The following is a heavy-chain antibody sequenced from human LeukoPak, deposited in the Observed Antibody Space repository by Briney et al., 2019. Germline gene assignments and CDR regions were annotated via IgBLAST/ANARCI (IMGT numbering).Heavy chain of an antibody. CDR1: GFTFSSYG. J-gene: IGHJ4*02. CDR3: ARAAAGAWSIDY. D-gene: IGHD6-13*01. V-gene: IGHV3-74*01. CDR2: INSDGSNT. Sequence: PGRSLRLSCAASGFTFSSYGMHWVRQAPGKGLVWVSRINSDGSNTNYADSVKGRFTISRDNAKNTLYLQLNSLRAEDTAVYYCARAAAGAWSIDYWGQGTLVTVSS.